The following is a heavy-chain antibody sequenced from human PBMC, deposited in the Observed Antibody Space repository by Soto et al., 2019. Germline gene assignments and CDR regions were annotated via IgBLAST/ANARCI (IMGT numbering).Heavy chain of an antibody. CDR2: ISGSDGTT. CDR3: AKPFTGGIPYRYFDY. Sequence: PGGSLRLSWAASGFSFSSYAMSWVRQAPGKGLEWVSAISGSDGTTYYADSVKGRFTISRDNSKNTLYLQMNSLRAEDTAIYYCAKPFTGGIPYRYFDYWGQGALVTGS. V-gene: IGHV3-23*01. J-gene: IGHJ4*02. CDR1: GFSFSSYA. D-gene: IGHD2-8*02.